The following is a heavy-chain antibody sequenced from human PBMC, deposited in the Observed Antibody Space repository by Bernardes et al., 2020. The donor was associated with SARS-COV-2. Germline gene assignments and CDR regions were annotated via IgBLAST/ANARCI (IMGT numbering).Heavy chain of an antibody. Sequence: SEALSLTRTVSGGSIGSYYLAWIRQPPGKGLEWIGYIYYSGSTNYNPSLKSRVTISVDRSQNQFSLNLSSVTPADTAVYYCARDLSHLVRRGFDLWGRGTLVTVSS. J-gene: IGHJ2*01. V-gene: IGHV4-59*01. CDR1: GGSIGSYY. CDR3: ARDLSHLVRRGFDL. CDR2: IYYSGST. D-gene: IGHD3-10*01.